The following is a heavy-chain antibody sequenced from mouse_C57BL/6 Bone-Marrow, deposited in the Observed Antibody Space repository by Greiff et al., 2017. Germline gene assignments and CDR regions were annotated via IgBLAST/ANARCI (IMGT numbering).Heavy chain of an antibody. CDR3: AREPYFDY. J-gene: IGHJ2*01. CDR2: IYPSDSET. Sequence: QVQLQQPGAELVRPGSSVKLSCKASGYTFTSYWMDWVKQRPGQGLEWIGNIYPSDSETHYNQKFKDKATLTVDKSSSTAYMQLSSLTSEDSAVYYCAREPYFDYWGQGTTRTVSS. V-gene: IGHV1-61*01. CDR1: GYTFTSYW.